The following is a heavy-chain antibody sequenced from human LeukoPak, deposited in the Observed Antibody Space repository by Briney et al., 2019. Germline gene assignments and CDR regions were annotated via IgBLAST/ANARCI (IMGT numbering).Heavy chain of an antibody. Sequence: SETLSLTCNVSGGSIISDTYYWGWIRQPPGKGLEWIGSMYYSGTTYYNPSLKSRVTISVDTSKNHFSLNLSSVTAADTAVYYCAREDTYYDFWSGPDAFDIWGQGTMVTVSS. V-gene: IGHV4-39*07. CDR1: GGSIISDTYY. CDR3: AREDTYYDFWSGPDAFDI. D-gene: IGHD3-3*01. J-gene: IGHJ3*02. CDR2: MYYSGTT.